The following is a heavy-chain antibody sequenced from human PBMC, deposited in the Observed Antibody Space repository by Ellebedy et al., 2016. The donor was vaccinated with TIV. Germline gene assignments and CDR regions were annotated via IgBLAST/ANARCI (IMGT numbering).Heavy chain of an antibody. V-gene: IGHV1-2*04. CDR3: ARDGGSYSDFDY. J-gene: IGHJ4*02. CDR1: GYTFIGYY. CDR2: INPNSGGT. D-gene: IGHD1-26*01. Sequence: AASVKVSCKASGYTFIGYYMHWVRQAPGQGLEWIGWINPNSGGTNYAQKFQGWVTMTRDTSISTAYMELSRLRSDDTAVYYCARDGGSYSDFDYWGQGTLVTVSS.